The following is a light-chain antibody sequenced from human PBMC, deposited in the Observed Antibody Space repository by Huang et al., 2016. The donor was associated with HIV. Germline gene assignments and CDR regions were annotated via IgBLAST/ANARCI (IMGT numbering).Light chain of an antibody. CDR3: HQYGSPPFT. CDR1: QRISSSS. V-gene: IGKV3-20*01. J-gene: IGKJ3*01. Sequence: EIVLTQSPGTLSLSPGERATLSCRASQRISSSSLAWYLQKPGQAPTRLIHGASTRATDSPDRFSGSGSGTDFTLTISRLEPEDFAVYYCHQYGSPPFTFGPGTKVDIK. CDR2: GAS.